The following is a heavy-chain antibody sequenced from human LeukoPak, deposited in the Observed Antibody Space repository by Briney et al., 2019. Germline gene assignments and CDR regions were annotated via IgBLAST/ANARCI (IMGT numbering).Heavy chain of an antibody. V-gene: IGHV5-51*01. CDR3: ARFQLGEGFDY. D-gene: IGHD1-1*01. J-gene: IGHJ4*02. CDR2: TYPGDSDT. CDR1: GYSFTSYW. Sequence: GESLKISCRGSGYSFTSYWIGWVRQMTGKGLEWMGITYPGDSDTRYSPSFQGQVTISADKSISAAYLQWSSLKASDTAMYYCARFQLGEGFDYWGQGTLVTVSS.